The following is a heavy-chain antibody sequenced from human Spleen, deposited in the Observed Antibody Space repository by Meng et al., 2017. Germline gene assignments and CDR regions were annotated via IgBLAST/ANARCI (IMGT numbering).Heavy chain of an antibody. CDR2: IYSGGST. J-gene: IGHJ5*02. D-gene: IGHD3-10*01. V-gene: IGHV3-66*02. Sequence: GGSLRLSCAASGFTVSSNYMSWVRQAPGKGLEWVSVIYSGGSTYYADSVKGRFTISRDNSKNTLYLQMNSLRAEDTAVYYCARVPLLWFGELLYLGWFDPWGQGTLVTVSS. CDR1: GFTVSSNY. CDR3: ARVPLLWFGELLYLGWFDP.